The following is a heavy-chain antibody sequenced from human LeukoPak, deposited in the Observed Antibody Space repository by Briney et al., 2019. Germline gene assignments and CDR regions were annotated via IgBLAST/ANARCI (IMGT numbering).Heavy chain of an antibody. Sequence: ASVKVSCRASGYRFTGHFLHWVRQAPGQGLEWMAWIDPNNGDTHYAQNFQGRITVTRDTSISTVYMELSRLTSDDTAVYYCAREYSASEHWGQGTLVTVS. J-gene: IGHJ4*02. V-gene: IGHV1-2*02. CDR3: AREYSASEH. CDR2: IDPNNGDT. CDR1: GYRFTGHF. D-gene: IGHD4-11*01.